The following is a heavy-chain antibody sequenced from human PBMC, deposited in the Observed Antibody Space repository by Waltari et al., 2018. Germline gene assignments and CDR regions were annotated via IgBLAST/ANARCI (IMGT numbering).Heavy chain of an antibody. V-gene: IGHV4-39*01. CDR2: IYYSGRT. D-gene: IGHD3-22*01. J-gene: IGHJ5*02. CDR1: GDSISGYNFY. Sequence: QLQLQESGPGLVKPSETLSLTCTVSGDSISGYNFYWGWIRQPPGKGLEWIGSIYYSGRTYYNPSLKSRVTISIDRSKNQFSLRLISVTAADTAVYYCVRHDFHSSAYDVNWFDPWGQGTLVTVSS. CDR3: VRHDFHSSAYDVNWFDP.